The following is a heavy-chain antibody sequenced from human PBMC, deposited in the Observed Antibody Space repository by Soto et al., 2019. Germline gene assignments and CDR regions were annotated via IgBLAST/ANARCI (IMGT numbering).Heavy chain of an antibody. J-gene: IGHJ6*02. D-gene: IGHD3-22*01. CDR1: GYTFTSYG. CDR3: ARDYYDSSGYYYRYYYGMDV. CDR2: ISAYNGNT. Sequence: ASVKVSCKASGYTFTSYGISWVRQAPGQGLEWMGWISAYNGNTNYAQKLQGRVTMTTDTSTSTAYMELRSLRSDDTAVYYCARDYYDSSGYYYRYYYGMDVWGQGTTVTVSS. V-gene: IGHV1-18*01.